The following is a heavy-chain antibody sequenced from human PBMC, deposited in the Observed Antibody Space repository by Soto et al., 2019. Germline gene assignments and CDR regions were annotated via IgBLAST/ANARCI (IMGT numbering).Heavy chain of an antibody. D-gene: IGHD2-8*01. V-gene: IGHV6-1*01. J-gene: IGHJ5*01. CDR1: GDSVSTNRAT. CDR3: PRLIGNSWFDS. Sequence: SQSRSLICGISGDSVSTNRATGDWIRHSQSRDREWRGRTDYRYTWYNDYAVSVNGRITINPDTSNNQLSLKLNSVTPDDTAVYYCPRLIGNSWFDSWGQGTLVTVSS. CDR2: TDYRYTWYN.